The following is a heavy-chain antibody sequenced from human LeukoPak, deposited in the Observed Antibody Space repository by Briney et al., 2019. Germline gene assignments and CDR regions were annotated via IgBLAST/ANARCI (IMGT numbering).Heavy chain of an antibody. CDR1: GGSLSSGDYY. CDR3: ARTTVVTGAEYFQH. CDR2: IYYSGST. J-gene: IGHJ1*01. V-gene: IGHV4-30-4*01. D-gene: IGHD4-23*01. Sequence: PSETLSLTCTVSGGSLSSGDYYWSWIRQPPGKGLEWIGYIYYSGSTYYNPSLKSRVTISVDTSKNQFSLKLSSVTAADTAVYYCARTTVVTGAEYFQHWGQGTLVTVSS.